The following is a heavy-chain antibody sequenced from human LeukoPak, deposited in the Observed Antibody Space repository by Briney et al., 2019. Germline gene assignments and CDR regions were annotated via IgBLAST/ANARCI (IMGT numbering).Heavy chain of an antibody. V-gene: IGHV4-39*07. CDR1: GGSSSSSSYY. CDR2: IYYSGIT. D-gene: IGHD3-16*01. Sequence: SETLSLXCTVSGGSSSSSSYYWGWIRQPPGKGPEWIGSIYYSGITYYNPSLKSRVSISVDTSKNQFSLNLDSVTAADTAMYYCASFRWGVGFENWGQGTLVTVSS. J-gene: IGHJ4*02. CDR3: ASFRWGVGFEN.